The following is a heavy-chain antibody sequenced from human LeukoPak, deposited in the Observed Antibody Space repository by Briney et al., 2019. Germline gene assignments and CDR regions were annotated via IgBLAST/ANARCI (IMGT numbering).Heavy chain of an antibody. CDR3: ARVIGYCSSTSCYPKAWFDP. CDR2: INAGNGNT. V-gene: IGHV1-3*01. D-gene: IGHD2-2*03. CDR1: GYTFNSYA. Sequence: GASVKVSCKASGYTFNSYAMHWVRQAPGQRLEWMGWINAGNGNTKYSQKFQGRVTITRDTSASTAYMELSSLRSEDTAVYYCARVIGYCSSTSCYPKAWFDPWGQGTLVTVSS. J-gene: IGHJ5*02.